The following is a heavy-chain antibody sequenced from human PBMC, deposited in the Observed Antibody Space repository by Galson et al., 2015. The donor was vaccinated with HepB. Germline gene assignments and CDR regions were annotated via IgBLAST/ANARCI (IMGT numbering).Heavy chain of an antibody. J-gene: IGHJ5*02. V-gene: IGHV5-10-1*01. CDR1: GSSFTSYW. Sequence: QSGAEVKKPGESLRISCKGSGSSFTSYWISWVRQMPGKGLEWMGRIDPSDSYTNYSPSFQGHITISADKSISTAYLQWSSLKASDTAMYYCARSAYSSGWYVNWFDPWGQGTLVTVSS. CDR3: ARSAYSSGWYVNWFDP. D-gene: IGHD6-19*01. CDR2: IDPSDSYT.